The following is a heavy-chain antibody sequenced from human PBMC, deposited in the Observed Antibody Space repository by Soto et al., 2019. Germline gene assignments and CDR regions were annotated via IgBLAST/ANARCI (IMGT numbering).Heavy chain of an antibody. J-gene: IGHJ4*02. CDR1: GFSFSNVW. V-gene: IGHV3-15*01. CDR2: IKSKSVGWTT. CDR3: TTYSTHTFCDCVPCYSVQTKVHDA. Sequence: EVQLVESGGGLVKPGGSLTLSCAASGFSFSNVWMSWVRQAPGKGLEWVGHIKSKSVGWTTDYTAPVKGRFTISSDDSKDTLYRQKNSLKAEDTAGYYFTTYSTHTFCDCVPCYSVQTKVHDAWCQGSLVTVSS. D-gene: IGHD2-15*01.